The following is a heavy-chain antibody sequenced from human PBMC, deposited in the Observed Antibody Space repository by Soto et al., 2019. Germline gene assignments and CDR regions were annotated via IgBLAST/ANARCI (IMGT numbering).Heavy chain of an antibody. V-gene: IGHV5-51*01. CDR2: VYPRDSDF. CDR1: GYSFTTDW. CDR3: TKAATSQFDS. D-gene: IGHD6-25*01. Sequence: GESLKISCKASGYSFTTDWIGWVRQMPGKGLEWMGIVYPRDSDFRYSPSFEGRVTVSADNSITTAYLQLLNLKASDTAMYYCTKAATSQFDSFGQGARVTISS. J-gene: IGHJ4*02.